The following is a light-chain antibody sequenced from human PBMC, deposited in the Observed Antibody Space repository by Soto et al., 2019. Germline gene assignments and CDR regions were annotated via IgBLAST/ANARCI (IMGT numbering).Light chain of an antibody. Sequence: DIQMTQSPSSLSASVGDRVTITCRASQSISSYLNWYQQKPGKAPKLLIYAASSLQSGVPSRFSGSGSGTDFTLTISSLQPEDFATYYCQQSYSTPPITCGQGTRREIK. CDR3: QQSYSTPPIT. V-gene: IGKV1-39*01. CDR2: AAS. J-gene: IGKJ5*01. CDR1: QSISSY.